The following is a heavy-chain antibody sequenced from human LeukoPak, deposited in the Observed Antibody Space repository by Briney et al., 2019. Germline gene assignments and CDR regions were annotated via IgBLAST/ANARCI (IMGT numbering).Heavy chain of an antibody. V-gene: IGHV4-61*02. CDR3: AKAVAGTRNAFHI. Sequence: PSETLSLTCTVSGVSISSGSYYWSWIRQPAGKGLEWIGRIYTSGSTYYNPSLRSRVTISIDTSKNHVSLKLGSVTAADTAVYYCAKAVAGTRNAFHIWGQGTMVTVSS. J-gene: IGHJ3*02. CDR2: IYTSGST. CDR1: GVSISSGSYY. D-gene: IGHD6-19*01.